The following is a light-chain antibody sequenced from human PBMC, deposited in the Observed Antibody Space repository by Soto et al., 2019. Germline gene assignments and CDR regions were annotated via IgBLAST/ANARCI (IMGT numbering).Light chain of an antibody. CDR1: SSDVGGYNY. Sequence: LTQPASVSGSPGQSITISCTGTSSDVGGYNYVSWYQQHPGKAPKLMIFEVTNRPSGVSNRFSGSKSGNTASLTISGLQAEEEADYHCVSYTSSSTYVFGTGTKVTVL. V-gene: IGLV2-14*01. CDR3: VSYTSSSTYV. J-gene: IGLJ1*01. CDR2: EVT.